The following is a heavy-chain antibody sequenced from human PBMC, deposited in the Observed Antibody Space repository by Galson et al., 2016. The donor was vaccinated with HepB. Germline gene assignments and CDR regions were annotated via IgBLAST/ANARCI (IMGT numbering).Heavy chain of an antibody. J-gene: IGHJ4*02. Sequence: ETLSLTCTVSGGSVSSHYWSWIRQSPGRGLEWIGYVHYNRGTDYNPSLKSRVTMSVDTSKNQFSLKLTSMTAADTAVYYCAKTGGVGVTPFDYWGQGTLVTVSS. CDR1: GGSVSSHY. V-gene: IGHV4-59*02. CDR3: AKTGGVGVTPFDY. D-gene: IGHD1-26*01. CDR2: VHYNRGT.